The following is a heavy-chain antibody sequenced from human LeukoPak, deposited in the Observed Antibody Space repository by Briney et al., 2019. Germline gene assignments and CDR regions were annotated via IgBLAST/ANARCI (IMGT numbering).Heavy chain of an antibody. V-gene: IGHV4-59*08. CDR2: IYYSGST. Sequence: PSETLSLTCTVSGGSISTYYWSWVRQPPGKGLEWIGYIYYSGSTNYNPSLKNRATKSVNTTKNQFSLKLSSVTAADTAVDYCARQTVGYNISGRFDPWGQGTRVTVSS. CDR1: GGSISTYY. D-gene: IGHD2-15*01. J-gene: IGHJ5*02. CDR3: ARQTVGYNISGRFDP.